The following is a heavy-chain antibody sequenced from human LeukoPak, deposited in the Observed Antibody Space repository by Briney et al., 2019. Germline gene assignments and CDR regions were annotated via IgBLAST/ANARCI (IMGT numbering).Heavy chain of an antibody. J-gene: IGHJ1*01. CDR1: GYTFTSYW. CDR3: ARPRLPNDGPFQH. V-gene: IGHV5-51*01. Sequence: GESLKISCKGPGYTFTSYWIGWVRQMPGKGLEWMGIIYPGDSDTRYSPSFQGQVTISADKSISTAYLQWSSLKASDTAMYYCARPRLPNDGPFQHWGQGTLVTVSS. D-gene: IGHD1-1*01. CDR2: IYPGDSDT.